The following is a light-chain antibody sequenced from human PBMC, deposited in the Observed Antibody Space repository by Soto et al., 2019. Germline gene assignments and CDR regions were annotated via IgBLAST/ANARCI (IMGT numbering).Light chain of an antibody. CDR1: QSVSSSY. J-gene: IGKJ1*01. CDR3: KQYGSSQWT. CDR2: GVS. V-gene: IGKV3-20*01. Sequence: EIVLTQSPGTLSLSPGERATLSCRASQSVSSSYLAWYQQKPGQAPRLLMYGVSTRDTGIQDRFSGSGAGTDFTLTISRLEPGDFAVYYCKQYGSSQWTFGQGTKVDIK.